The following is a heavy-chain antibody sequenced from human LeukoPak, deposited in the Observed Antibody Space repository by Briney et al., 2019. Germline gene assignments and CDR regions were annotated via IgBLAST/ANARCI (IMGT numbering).Heavy chain of an antibody. CDR3: ATSPRQTTVIRGGVYY. D-gene: IGHD4-11*01. J-gene: IGHJ4*02. V-gene: IGHV1-2*02. CDR2: INPNSGGT. CDR1: GYTFTGYS. Sequence: ASVKVSCKASGYTFTGYSVHWVRQAPGQGLEWMGWINPNSGGTKYALKFQGRVTMTRDTSISTAYMELSRLTSDDTAVYYCATSPRQTTVIRGGVYYWGQGTLVTVSS.